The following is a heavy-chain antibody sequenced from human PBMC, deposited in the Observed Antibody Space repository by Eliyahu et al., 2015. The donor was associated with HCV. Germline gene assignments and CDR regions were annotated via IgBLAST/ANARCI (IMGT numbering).Heavy chain of an antibody. J-gene: IGHJ4*02. Sequence: WMSWVRQAPGKGLEWVANINEDGTQKNYLDSVKGRFTISRDNAKNSLYLQMNSLRVEDTAVYYCAREPDSSGLWGQGTLVTVSS. CDR1: W. CDR2: INEDGTQK. CDR3: AREPDSSGL. V-gene: IGHV3-7*03. D-gene: IGHD6-19*01.